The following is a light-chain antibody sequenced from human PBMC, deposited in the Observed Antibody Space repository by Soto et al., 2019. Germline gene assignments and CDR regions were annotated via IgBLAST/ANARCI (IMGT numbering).Light chain of an antibody. CDR3: QQYGSSPVT. CDR2: GAS. CDR1: QSVSSSY. Sequence: EIVLTQSPGTLSLSPGERATLSCRASQSVSSSYLAWYQQKPGQAPRLLFYGASSRATGIPDRFSGSGSGTDFTLTISRLEPEDFAVYYCQQYGSSPVTFGQGTKLEIK. V-gene: IGKV3-20*01. J-gene: IGKJ2*01.